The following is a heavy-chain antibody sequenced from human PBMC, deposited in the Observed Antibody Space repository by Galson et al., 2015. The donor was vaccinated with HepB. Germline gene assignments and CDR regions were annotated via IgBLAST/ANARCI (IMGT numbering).Heavy chain of an antibody. CDR2: ISYDGSNK. CDR1: GFTFSSYA. CDR3: ARDMVRGVMPSNYFDY. D-gene: IGHD3-10*01. V-gene: IGHV3-30*04. J-gene: IGHJ4*02. Sequence: SLRLSCAASGFTFSSYAMHWVRQAPGKGLEWVAVISYDGSNKYYADSVKGRFTISRDNSKNTLYLQMNSLRAEDTAVYYCARDMVRGVMPSNYFDYWGQGTLVTVSS.